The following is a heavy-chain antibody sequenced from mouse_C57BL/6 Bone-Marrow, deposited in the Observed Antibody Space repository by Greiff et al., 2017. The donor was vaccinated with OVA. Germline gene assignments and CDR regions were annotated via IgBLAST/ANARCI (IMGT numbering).Heavy chain of an antibody. D-gene: IGHD6-1*01. V-gene: IGHV1-64*01. J-gene: IGHJ1*03. CDR2: IHPNSGST. CDR1: GYTFTSYW. Sequence: QVQLQQPGAELVKPGASVKLSCKASGYTFTSYWMHWVKQRPGQGLEWIGMIHPNSGSTNYNEKFKSKATLTVDKSSSTAYMQLSSLTSEDSAVYYCARRLYYWYCDVWGTGTTVTVSS. CDR3: ARRLYYWYCDV.